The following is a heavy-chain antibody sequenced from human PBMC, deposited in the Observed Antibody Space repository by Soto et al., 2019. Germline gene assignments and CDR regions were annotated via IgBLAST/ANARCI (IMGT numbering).Heavy chain of an antibody. V-gene: IGHV1-2*04. CDR1: GYTFTGYY. CDR2: INPNSGGT. D-gene: IGHD2-15*01. J-gene: IGHJ6*02. Sequence: ASVKVSCKASGYTFTGYYMHWVRQAPGQGLEWMGWINPNSGGTNYAQKFQGWVTMTRDTSISTAYMELSRLRSDDTAVYYCARGVRYGGNYYYYYGTDVWGQGTTVTVSS. CDR3: ARGVRYGGNYYYYYGTDV.